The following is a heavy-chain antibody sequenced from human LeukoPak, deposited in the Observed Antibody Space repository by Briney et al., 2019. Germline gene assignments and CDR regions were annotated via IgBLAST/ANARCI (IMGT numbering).Heavy chain of an antibody. CDR2: ISYTGAT. J-gene: IGHJ4*02. CDR3: ARNQGGHDY. CDR1: GYSISVSSY. V-gene: IGHV4-38-2*02. D-gene: IGHD1-14*01. Sequence: PSETLSLTCTVSGYSISVSSYWAWIRQPPGKGLEWIGCISYTGATQYKPSLESRVTISMDASKNQFSLRLSSVTAADTAFYYCARNQGGHDYWGQGALVTVSS.